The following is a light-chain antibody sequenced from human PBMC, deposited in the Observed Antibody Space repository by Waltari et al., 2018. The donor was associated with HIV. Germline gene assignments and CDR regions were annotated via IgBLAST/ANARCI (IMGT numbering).Light chain of an antibody. CDR1: SGHSNYA. CDR2: LNSDGSH. V-gene: IGLV4-69*01. Sequence: QLVLTQSPSASASLRASGKLTCTLSSGHSNYAIPSHHQQADKGPRYLMKLNSDGSHSKGDGIPDRFSGSSSGAERYLTISSLQSEDEADYYCQTWGTGGSAVFGGGTQLTVL. CDR3: QTWGTGGSAV. J-gene: IGLJ7*01.